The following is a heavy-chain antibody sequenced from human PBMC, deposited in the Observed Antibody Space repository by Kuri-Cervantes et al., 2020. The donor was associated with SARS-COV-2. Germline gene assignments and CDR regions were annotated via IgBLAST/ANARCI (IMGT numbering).Heavy chain of an antibody. D-gene: IGHD2-15*01. CDR2: ISAGGGRT. CDR1: GFILGSYG. CDR3: ARVVAAAGRLWFDP. J-gene: IGHJ5*02. V-gene: IGHV3-23*01. Sequence: GESLKISCEASGFILGSYGMTWVRQAPGKGLQWVSSISAGGGRTDYADSVKGRFTISRDNSEKMVFLQMDKLRDEDAALYYCARVVAAAGRLWFDPWGQGTLVTVSS.